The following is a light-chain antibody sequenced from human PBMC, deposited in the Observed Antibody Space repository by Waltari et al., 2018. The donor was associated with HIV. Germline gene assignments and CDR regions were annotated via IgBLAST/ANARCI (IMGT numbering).Light chain of an antibody. CDR1: PSILYSSNNKYY. CDR3: EYYDSTPLP. Sequence: DIVMTHSPDSLEVSLGERATINCKSSPSILYSSNNKYYLAWDQQKPGQPPKLLIYSASTRALGGPDRFRGSGSGTDVALTLSGLRAEDVAVYYREYYDSTPLPFGSGTNAEFK. CDR2: SAS. J-gene: IGKJ4*01. V-gene: IGKV4-1*01.